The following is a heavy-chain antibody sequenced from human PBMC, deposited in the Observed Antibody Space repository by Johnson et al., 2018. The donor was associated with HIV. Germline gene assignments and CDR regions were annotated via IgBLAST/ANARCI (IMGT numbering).Heavy chain of an antibody. J-gene: IGHJ3*02. CDR3: ARDGDCSSTSCQDAFDI. V-gene: IGHV3-30*03. Sequence: QVQLVESGGGVVQPGRSLRLSCAASGFTFSSYGMHWVRQAPGKGLECVAVISYDGSNKYYADSVKGRFTISRDNSKNTLYLQMNSLRAEDTAVYYCARDGDCSSTSCQDAFDIWGQGTMVTVSS. D-gene: IGHD2-2*01. CDR2: ISYDGSNK. CDR1: GFTFSSYG.